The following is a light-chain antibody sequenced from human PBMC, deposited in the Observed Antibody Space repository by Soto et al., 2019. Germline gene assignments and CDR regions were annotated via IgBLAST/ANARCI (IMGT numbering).Light chain of an antibody. Sequence: QSALTQPTSVSGSPGQSITISCTGNHNDIGTYDYVSWYQQHPGRAPRLLIYGVTTRPSGISDRFSAPKSGLTASLTISGLQPEDEADYYCSSFTSDRIYVFGPGTKLTVL. V-gene: IGLV2-14*03. CDR3: SSFTSDRIYV. CDR1: HNDIGTYDY. CDR2: GVT. J-gene: IGLJ1*01.